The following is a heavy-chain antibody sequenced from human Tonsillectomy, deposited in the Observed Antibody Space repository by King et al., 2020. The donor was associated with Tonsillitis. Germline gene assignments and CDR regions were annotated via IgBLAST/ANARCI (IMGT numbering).Heavy chain of an antibody. J-gene: IGHJ3*02. CDR1: GYTFTGYY. Sequence: QLVQSGAEVKKPGASVKVSCKASGYTFTGYYIHWVRQAPGQGLEWMGRINPDSGGTNDAQNFQGRVTMTRDTSVSTAYMELTSLRSDDTAVYYCARFQVAGTSRGAFDIWGQGTMVTVSS. CDR3: ARFQVAGTSRGAFDI. CDR2: INPDSGGT. V-gene: IGHV1-2*06. D-gene: IGHD6-19*01.